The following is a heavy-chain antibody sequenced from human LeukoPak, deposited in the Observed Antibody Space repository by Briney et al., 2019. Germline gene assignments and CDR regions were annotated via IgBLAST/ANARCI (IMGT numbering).Heavy chain of an antibody. CDR1: GFTFDDYA. J-gene: IGHJ6*02. Sequence: GGSLRLSCAASGFTFDDYAMHWVRQAPGKGLEWVSLISWDGGSTYYADSVKGRFTISRDNSKNSLYLQMNSLRAEDTALYYCAKGLEREYYYYYYGMDVWGQGTMVTVSS. D-gene: IGHD1-1*01. CDR3: AKGLEREYYYYYYGMDV. CDR2: ISWDGGST. V-gene: IGHV3-43D*04.